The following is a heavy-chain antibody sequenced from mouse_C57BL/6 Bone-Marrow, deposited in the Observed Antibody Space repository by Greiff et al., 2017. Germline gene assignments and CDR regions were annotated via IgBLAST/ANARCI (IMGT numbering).Heavy chain of an antibody. V-gene: IGHV1-50*01. Sequence: VQLQQPGAELVKPGASVKLSCKASGYTFTSYWMQWVKQRPGQGLEWIGEIDPSDSYTNYNQKFKGKATLTVDTPSSTTYMQLSSLTSEDSAVYYCARSMRMDYGDYWGQGTTLTVSS. CDR1: GYTFTSYW. CDR3: ARSMRMDYGDY. J-gene: IGHJ2*01. D-gene: IGHD1-1*01. CDR2: IDPSDSYT.